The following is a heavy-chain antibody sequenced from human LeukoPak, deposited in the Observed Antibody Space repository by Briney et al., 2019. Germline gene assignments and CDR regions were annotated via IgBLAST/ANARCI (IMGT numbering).Heavy chain of an antibody. J-gene: IGHJ4*02. V-gene: IGHV1-2*02. Sequence: GASVKVSCKASGYTFTSYDINWVRQAPGQGLEWMGWINPNSGGTNYAQKFQGRVTMTRDTSISTAYMELSRLRSDDTAVYYCARVLQWEPYDYWGQGTLVTVSS. D-gene: IGHD1-26*01. CDR2: INPNSGGT. CDR3: ARVLQWEPYDY. CDR1: GYTFTSYD.